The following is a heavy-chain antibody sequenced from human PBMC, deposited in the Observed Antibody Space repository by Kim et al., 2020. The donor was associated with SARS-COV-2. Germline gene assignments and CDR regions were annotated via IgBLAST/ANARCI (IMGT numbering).Heavy chain of an antibody. CDR1: GFTFSSYG. CDR3: ARLGLPSLEGYCSGGSCYYQEDY. V-gene: IGHV3-33*01. D-gene: IGHD2-15*01. CDR2: IWYDGSNK. Sequence: GGSLRLSCAASGFTFSSYGMHWVRQAPGKGLEWVAVIWYDGSNKYYADSVKGRFTISRDNSKNTLYLQMNSLRAEDTAVYYCARLGLPSLEGYCSGGSCYYQEDYWGQGTLVTVSS. J-gene: IGHJ4*02.